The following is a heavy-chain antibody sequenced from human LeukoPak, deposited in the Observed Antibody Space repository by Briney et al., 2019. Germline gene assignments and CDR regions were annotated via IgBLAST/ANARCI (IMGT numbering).Heavy chain of an antibody. J-gene: IGHJ4*02. V-gene: IGHV3-7*03. CDR3: ARGVRNSGYDPLHY. D-gene: IGHD5-12*01. CDR2: IKQDGSEK. CDR1: GFTFSNYW. Sequence: GGSLRLSCATSGFTFSNYWMNWLRQAPGKGLEWVANIKQDGSEKNYVDSVKGRFTISRDNAKNSLFLQINSLRAEDTAVYYCARGVRNSGYDPLHYWGQGILVTASS.